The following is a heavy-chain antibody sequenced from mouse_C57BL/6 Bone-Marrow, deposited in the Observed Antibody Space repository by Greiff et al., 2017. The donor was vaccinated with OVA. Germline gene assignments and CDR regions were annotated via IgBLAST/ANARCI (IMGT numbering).Heavy chain of an antibody. Sequence: QVQLKESGAELVKPGASVKLSCKASGYTFTSYWMHWVKQRPGQGLEWIGMINPNSGSTNYNEKFKSKATLTVDKSSSTAYMQLSSLTSEDSAVYYCATGTLAYWGQGTLVTVSA. J-gene: IGHJ3*01. V-gene: IGHV1-64*01. CDR3: ATGTLAY. D-gene: IGHD4-1*01. CDR2: INPNSGST. CDR1: GYTFTSYW.